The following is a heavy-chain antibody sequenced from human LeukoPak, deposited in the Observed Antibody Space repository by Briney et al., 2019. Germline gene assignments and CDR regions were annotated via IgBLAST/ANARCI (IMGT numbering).Heavy chain of an antibody. Sequence: SETLSLTCPVSGGSISSYYWSWIRQPPGKGLEWIGYIYYSGSTNYNPSLKSRVTISVDTSKNQFSLKLSSVTAADTAVYYCARQGGDDAFDIWGQGTMVTVSS. D-gene: IGHD3-16*01. CDR3: ARQGGDDAFDI. CDR1: GGSISSYY. CDR2: IYYSGST. V-gene: IGHV4-59*08. J-gene: IGHJ3*02.